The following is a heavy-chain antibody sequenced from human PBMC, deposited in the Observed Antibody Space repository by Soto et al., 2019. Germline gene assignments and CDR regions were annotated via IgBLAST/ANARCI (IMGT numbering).Heavy chain of an antibody. J-gene: IGHJ5*02. V-gene: IGHV4-31*03. Sequence: QVQLQESGPGLVKPSQTLSLTCTVSGGSIRSGGYYWTWIRQHPGKGLEWIGYIYYTGSTYYTPSLKSRVTISVDTSKIQFSLKLSSVTAADTAVYYCARASLGYCSSTSCRSNWFDPWGQGTLVTVSS. CDR2: IYYTGST. CDR3: ARASLGYCSSTSCRSNWFDP. CDR1: GGSIRSGGYY. D-gene: IGHD2-2*01.